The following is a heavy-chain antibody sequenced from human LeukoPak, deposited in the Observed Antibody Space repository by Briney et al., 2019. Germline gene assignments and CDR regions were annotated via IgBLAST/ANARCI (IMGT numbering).Heavy chain of an antibody. V-gene: IGHV3-48*04. CDR1: GFSLSTYS. CDR3: ARDHIITVAAFDS. Sequence: GGSLRLSCVASGFSLSTYSMNWVRQAPGKGLEWISYISSRSSTIYYADSVKGRFTVSRDNARNSLSLQMNSLRADDTAVYYCARDHIITVAAFDSWGQGTLVSVSS. CDR2: ISSRSSTI. D-gene: IGHD6-19*01. J-gene: IGHJ5*01.